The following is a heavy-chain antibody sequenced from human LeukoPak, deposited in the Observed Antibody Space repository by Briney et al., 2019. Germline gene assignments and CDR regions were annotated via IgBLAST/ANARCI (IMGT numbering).Heavy chain of an antibody. CDR3: AREHSVRGVGS. D-gene: IGHD3-10*01. V-gene: IGHV1-2*02. CDR1: GYTFIGYY. J-gene: IGHJ5*02. CDR2: INPNSGDT. Sequence: ASMKVSCKASGYTFIGYYMHWVRQAPGQGLEWMGWINPNSGDTNYAQKFQGRVTMTRDTSISTAYMELSSLRSDDTAVYYCAREHSVRGVGSWGQGTLVTVSS.